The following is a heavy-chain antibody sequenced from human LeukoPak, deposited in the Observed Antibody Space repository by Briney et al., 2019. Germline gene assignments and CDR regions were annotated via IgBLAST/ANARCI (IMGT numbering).Heavy chain of an antibody. CDR2: IYYSGST. Sequence: SETLSPTCTVSGGSISSSSYYWGWVRQPPGKGLEWIGSIYYSGSTYYNPSLKSRVTISVDTSKNQFSLKLSSVTAADTAVYYCARQGGIVGATVSNWFDPWGQGTLVTVSS. CDR3: ARQGGIVGATVSNWFDP. D-gene: IGHD1-26*01. CDR1: GGSISSSSYY. J-gene: IGHJ5*02. V-gene: IGHV4-39*01.